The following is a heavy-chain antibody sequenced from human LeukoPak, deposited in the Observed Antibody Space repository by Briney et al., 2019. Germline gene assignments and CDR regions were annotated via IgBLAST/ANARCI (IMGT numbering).Heavy chain of an antibody. Sequence: SETLSLTCTVSGGSISSSSYYWGWIRQPPGKGLEWIGSIYYSGSTYYNPSLKSRATISVDTSKNQFSLKLTSVTAADTAVYYCASSVATLFDYWGQGTLVTVSS. D-gene: IGHD5-12*01. CDR1: GGSISSSSYY. J-gene: IGHJ4*02. V-gene: IGHV4-39*07. CDR2: IYYSGST. CDR3: ASSVATLFDY.